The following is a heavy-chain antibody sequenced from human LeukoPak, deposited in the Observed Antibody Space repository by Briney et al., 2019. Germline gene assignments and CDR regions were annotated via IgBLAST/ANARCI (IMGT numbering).Heavy chain of an antibody. CDR2: IRWKSGSI. CDR3: AKSSGPYGDHFDY. J-gene: IGHJ4*02. V-gene: IGHV3-9*01. CDR1: GFTFDDYA. Sequence: GGSLRLSCAASGFTFDDYAIHWVRQAPGKGLEWVWGIRWKSGSIDYADSVKGRFIISRDNAKTSLYLQMNSLRAEDTALYYCAKSSGPYGDHFDYWGQGTLVTVSP. D-gene: IGHD4-17*01.